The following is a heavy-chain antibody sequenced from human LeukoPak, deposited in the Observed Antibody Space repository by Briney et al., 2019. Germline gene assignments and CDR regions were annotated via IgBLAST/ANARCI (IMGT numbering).Heavy chain of an antibody. J-gene: IGHJ5*02. CDR1: GDSISSSSYY. D-gene: IGHD1-1*01. V-gene: IGHV4-39*07. CDR3: ARAPTGTGGWNWFDP. CDR2: IYYSGST. Sequence: SETLSLTCTVSGDSISSSSYYWGWIRQPPGKGLEWIGSIYYSGSTYYNPSLKSRVTISVDTSKNQFSLKLSSVTAADTAVYYCARAPTGTGGWNWFDPWGQGTLVTVSS.